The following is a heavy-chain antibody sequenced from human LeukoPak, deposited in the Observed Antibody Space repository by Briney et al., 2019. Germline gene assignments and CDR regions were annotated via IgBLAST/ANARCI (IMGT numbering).Heavy chain of an antibody. CDR2: IYSGDNT. CDR3: AGKSFLDY. J-gene: IGHJ4*02. V-gene: IGHV3-66*02. Sequence: PGGSLRLSCAASGFTVSSNYMSWVRQAPGKGLEWVSVIYSGDNTYYADSVKGRFTISRDNSKNTLFLQMNSLRAEDTAVYYCAGKSFLDYWGQGTLVNVSS. CDR1: GFTVSSNY.